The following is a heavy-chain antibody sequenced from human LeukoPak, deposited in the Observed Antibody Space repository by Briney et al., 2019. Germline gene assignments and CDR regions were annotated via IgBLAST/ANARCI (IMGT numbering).Heavy chain of an antibody. J-gene: IGHJ4*02. CDR1: GYGLRNYA. V-gene: IGHV3-30*14. Sequence: GGSLRLSCSASGYGLRNYAVHWVCQAPGKGLEWVAVISYDGANKFYADSVKGRFTTSRDNPGNTVYLHMNSLTPEDTAVYYCARESSGSYWGGGFGYWGQGTLVTVSS. CDR2: ISYDGANK. CDR3: ARESSGSYWGGGFGY. D-gene: IGHD1-26*01.